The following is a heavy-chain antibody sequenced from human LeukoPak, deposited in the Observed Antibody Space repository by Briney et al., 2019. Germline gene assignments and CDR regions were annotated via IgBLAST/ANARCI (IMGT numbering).Heavy chain of an antibody. V-gene: IGHV3-7*01. J-gene: IGHJ4*02. CDR3: AREDWGLDY. Sequence: GGSLRLSCAASGFTFSSYWMSWVRKAPGKGLEWVASIKQDGSEKYYVDSVKGRFTISRDNSENSLSLQMNSLRAGDTAVYYCAREDWGLDYWGQGTLVTVSS. CDR2: IKQDGSEK. CDR1: GFTFSSYW. D-gene: IGHD7-27*01.